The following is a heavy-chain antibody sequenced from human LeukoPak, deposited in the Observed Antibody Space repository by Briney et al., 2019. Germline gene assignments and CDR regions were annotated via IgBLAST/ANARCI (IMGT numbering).Heavy chain of an antibody. Sequence: GASVKVSCKASGYTFTGYYMHWVRQAPGQGLEWMGWINPNSGGTNYAQKFQGRVTMTRDTSISTAYMELSRLRSDDTAVYYCATIAGYCSGGSCFGKPEYFDRWGQGTLVTVSS. V-gene: IGHV1-2*02. J-gene: IGHJ4*02. CDR2: INPNSGGT. CDR1: GYTFTGYY. CDR3: ATIAGYCSGGSCFGKPEYFDR. D-gene: IGHD2-15*01.